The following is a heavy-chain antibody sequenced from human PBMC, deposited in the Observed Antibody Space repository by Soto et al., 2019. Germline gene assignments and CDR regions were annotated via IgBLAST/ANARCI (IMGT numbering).Heavy chain of an antibody. D-gene: IGHD6-13*01. CDR2: INSDGSST. CDR3: ARVAAAGTQYFQH. Sequence: EVQLVESGGGLVQPGGSLRLSCAASGFTFSSYWMHWVRQAPGKGLVWVSRINSDGSSTSYADSVKGRFTISRDNAKNTLYLPMNSLRAEDTAVYYCARVAAAGTQYFQHWGQGTLVTVSS. J-gene: IGHJ1*01. CDR1: GFTFSSYW. V-gene: IGHV3-74*01.